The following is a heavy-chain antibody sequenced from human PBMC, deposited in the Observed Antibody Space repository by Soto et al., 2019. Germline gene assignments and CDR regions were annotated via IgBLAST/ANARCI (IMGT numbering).Heavy chain of an antibody. CDR2: IYYSGST. J-gene: IGHJ4*02. CDR3: ARGPTTEKVDS. V-gene: IGHV4-30-4*08. D-gene: IGHD4-17*01. Sequence: SETLSLTCTVSGDSISSTYYYWGWIRQPPGKGLEWIGYIYYSGSTYYNPSLKSRVTISVDTSKNQFSLKLSSVTAADTAVYYCARGPTTEKVDSRGQGTLVTVSS. CDR1: GDSISSTYYY.